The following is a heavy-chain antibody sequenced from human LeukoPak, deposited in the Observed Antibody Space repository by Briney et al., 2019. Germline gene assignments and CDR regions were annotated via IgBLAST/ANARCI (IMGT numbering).Heavy chain of an antibody. Sequence: KPSETLSLTCTVSGGSISSYYWSWIRQPPGKGLEWIGYIYYSGSTNYNPSLKSRVTISVDTSKNQFSLKLSSVTAADTAVYYCARGGEMFSELRWFDPWGQGTLVTVSS. CDR3: ARGGEMFSELRWFDP. V-gene: IGHV4-59*01. CDR1: GGSISSYY. CDR2: IYYSGST. D-gene: IGHD3-10*02. J-gene: IGHJ5*02.